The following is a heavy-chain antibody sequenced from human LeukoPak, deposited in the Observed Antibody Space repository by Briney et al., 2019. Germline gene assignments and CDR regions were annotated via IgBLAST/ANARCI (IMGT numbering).Heavy chain of an antibody. CDR3: AELGITMIGGV. V-gene: IGHV3-48*04. CDR2: ISSSGSTI. J-gene: IGHJ6*04. CDR1: RFTFSSYS. Sequence: GGSLRLSCAASRFTFSSYSINWVRQAPGKGLEWVSYISSSGSTIYYADSVKGRFTISRDNAKNSLYLQMNSLRAEDTAVYYCAELGITMIGGVWGKGTTVTISS. D-gene: IGHD3-10*02.